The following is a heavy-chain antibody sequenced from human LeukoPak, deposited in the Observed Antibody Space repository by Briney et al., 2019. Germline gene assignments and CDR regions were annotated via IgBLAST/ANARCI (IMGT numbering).Heavy chain of an antibody. CDR1: GYTFTTYA. V-gene: IGHV1-18*01. Sequence: ASVKVFCKTSGYTFTTYAINWVRQAPGQGLEWVGWINIYSGNTDYAQNFQGRVAMTTDTSTSTAYMELRSLRSDDTAVYYCAMIPYCTSVTCYYLDYWGQGTLVTVSS. J-gene: IGHJ4*02. D-gene: IGHD2-8*01. CDR2: INIYSGNT. CDR3: AMIPYCTSVTCYYLDY.